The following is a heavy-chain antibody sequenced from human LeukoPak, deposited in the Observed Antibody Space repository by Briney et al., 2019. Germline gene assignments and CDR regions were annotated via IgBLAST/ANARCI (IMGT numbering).Heavy chain of an antibody. V-gene: IGHV3-64*01. CDR1: GFTFSSYA. CDR2: ISTNGGRT. J-gene: IGHJ6*02. D-gene: IGHD6-19*01. CDR3: ARPGLEDGMDV. Sequence: GGSLRLSCAASGFTFSSYAMHWVRQAPGKGLEYISAISTNGGRTYYANSVKGRFTISRDKSRNTLYLQMGGLRAEDMGVYYCARPGLEDGMDVWGQGTTVIVSS.